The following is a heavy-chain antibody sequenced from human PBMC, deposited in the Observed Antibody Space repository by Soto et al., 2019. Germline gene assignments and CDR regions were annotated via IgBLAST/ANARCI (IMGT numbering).Heavy chain of an antibody. Sequence: QVQLVESGGGVVQPGRSLRLSCAASGFTFSSYGMHWVRQAPGKGLEWVAVISYDGSNKYYADSVKGRFTISRDNSKNPLYLHMNSLRAEDTAVYYCAKDQGRDYGSGFDYWGQGTLVTVSS. CDR2: ISYDGSNK. CDR3: AKDQGRDYGSGFDY. V-gene: IGHV3-30*18. J-gene: IGHJ4*02. D-gene: IGHD3-10*01. CDR1: GFTFSSYG.